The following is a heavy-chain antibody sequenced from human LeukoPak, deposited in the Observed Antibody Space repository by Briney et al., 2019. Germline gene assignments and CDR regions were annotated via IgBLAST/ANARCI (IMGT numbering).Heavy chain of an antibody. J-gene: IGHJ6*03. V-gene: IGHV4-39*07. CDR2: IYYSGST. Sequence: PSETLSLTCTVSGGSISSNSYYWGWIRQPPGKGLKWIGSIYYSGSTYYNPSLKSRVTISVDTSKNQFSLKLSSVTAADTAVYYCARVGSGGSPRDPHPHKPPYYYMDVWGKGTTVTVSS. D-gene: IGHD2-15*01. CDR1: GGSISSNSYY. CDR3: ARVGSGGSPRDPHPHKPPYYYMDV.